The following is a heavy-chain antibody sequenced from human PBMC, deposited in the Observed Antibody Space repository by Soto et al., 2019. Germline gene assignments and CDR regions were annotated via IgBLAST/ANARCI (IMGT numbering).Heavy chain of an antibody. CDR2: VYHTGST. V-gene: IGHV4-38-2*02. J-gene: IGHJ4*02. D-gene: IGHD6-19*01. Sequence: SETLSLTCVVSGDSISSGYHWAWIRQSPGKGLEWIGSVYHTGSTYYNPSLKSRVTISVDTSKNQFSLRLISVTAADTAVYYCARDLIPFSSAVVPVFDYWGQGILVTSPQ. CDR1: GDSISSGYH. CDR3: ARDLIPFSSAVVPVFDY.